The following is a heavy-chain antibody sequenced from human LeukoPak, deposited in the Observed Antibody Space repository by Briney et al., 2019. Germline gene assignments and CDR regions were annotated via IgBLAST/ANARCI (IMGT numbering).Heavy chain of an antibody. D-gene: IGHD1-26*01. Sequence: PSETLSLTCAVSGGSISSSNWWSWVRQPPGKGLEWIGEMYHGGSTNYNPSLKSRVTISLDNSKNQFSLRLSSVTAADTAVYYCARVPSKWDNWFDPWGQGTLVTVSS. CDR2: MYHGGST. J-gene: IGHJ5*02. V-gene: IGHV4-4*02. CDR1: GGSISSSNW. CDR3: ARVPSKWDNWFDP.